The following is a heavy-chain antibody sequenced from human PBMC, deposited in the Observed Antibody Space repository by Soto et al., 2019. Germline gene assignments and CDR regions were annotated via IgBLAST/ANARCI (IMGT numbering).Heavy chain of an antibody. CDR3: SIDVYNWNYGHYYYYYYMDV. D-gene: IGHD1-7*01. CDR2: ISGSGSST. Sequence: PGGSLRLSCAASGFTFSSYAMSWVRQAPGKGLEWVSAISGSGSSTYYADSVKGRFTISRDNSKNTLYQQMNSLRAEDTVVYYCSIDVYNWNYGHYYYYYYMDVWGKGTTVTVSS. J-gene: IGHJ6*03. V-gene: IGHV3-23*01. CDR1: GFTFSSYA.